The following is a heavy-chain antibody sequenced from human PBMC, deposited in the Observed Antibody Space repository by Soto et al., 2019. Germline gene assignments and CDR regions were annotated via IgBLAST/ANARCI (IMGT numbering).Heavy chain of an antibody. CDR3: ARGDSVVVPAAPPAGAGGMDV. J-gene: IGHJ6*02. CDR2: IIPIFGTA. Sequence: QVQLVQSGAEVKKPGSSVKVSCKASGGTFSSYAISWVRQAPGQGIEWMGGIIPIFGTANYAQKLQGRVTITADESTSTAYRELISLRHEDTAVYYCARGDSVVVPAAPPAGAGGMDVWGQGTTVTVSS. CDR1: GGTFSSYA. V-gene: IGHV1-69*01. D-gene: IGHD2-2*01.